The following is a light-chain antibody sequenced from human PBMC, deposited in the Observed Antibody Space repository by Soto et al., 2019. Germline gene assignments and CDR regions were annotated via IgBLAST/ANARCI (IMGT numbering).Light chain of an antibody. J-gene: IGKJ5*01. CDR2: AAS. V-gene: IGKV1-5*01. CDR3: QQYNTYST. CDR1: QSISSW. Sequence: IQMTQSPSTLSASVGDRVTITCRASQSISSWLAWYQQKPGKAPKLLIYAASSLQSGVPSRFSGNGSGTEFTLTISSLQPDDFATYYCQQYNTYSTFGQGTRLETK.